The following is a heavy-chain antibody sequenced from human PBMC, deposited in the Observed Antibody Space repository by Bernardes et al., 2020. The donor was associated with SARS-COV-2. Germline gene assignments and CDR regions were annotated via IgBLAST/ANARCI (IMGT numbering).Heavy chain of an antibody. Sequence: GGSLRLSCAASGFTFSTAWMTWVRQAPGKGLEWVANIKQDGSEKYYVDSVKGRFTISRDNAKNSLYLQMNSLRAEDTAVYYCARDTYGYGYQNYYYGMDVWGQGTTVTVSS. D-gene: IGHD5-18*01. V-gene: IGHV3-7*05. J-gene: IGHJ6*02. CDR1: GFTFSTAW. CDR3: ARDTYGYGYQNYYYGMDV. CDR2: IKQDGSEK.